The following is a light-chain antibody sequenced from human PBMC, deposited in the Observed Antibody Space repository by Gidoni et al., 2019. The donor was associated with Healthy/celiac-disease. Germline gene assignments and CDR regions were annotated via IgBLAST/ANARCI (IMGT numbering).Light chain of an antibody. J-gene: IGLJ3*02. V-gene: IGLV1-47*01. Sequence: QSVLTQPPSASGTPGQRFTISCSGSSSNIGSNDVDWYQQLPGTAPKLLIYRNKQRPSGVPDRFSGSKSGTSASLAISGLRSEDEADYYCAAWDDSLSGRVFGGGTKLTVL. CDR3: AAWDDSLSGRV. CDR2: RNK. CDR1: SSNIGSND.